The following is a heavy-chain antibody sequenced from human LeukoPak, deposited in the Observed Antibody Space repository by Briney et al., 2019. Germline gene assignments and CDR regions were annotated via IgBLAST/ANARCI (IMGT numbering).Heavy chain of an antibody. J-gene: IGHJ4*02. CDR1: GFTVSSNY. CDR3: ARGAPGYGSGSYYTSYYFDY. D-gene: IGHD3-10*01. CDR2: IYSGGST. Sequence: GGSLRLSYAASGFTVSSNYMSWVRQAPGKGLEWVSVIYSGGSTYYADSVKGRFTISRDNSKNTLYLQMNSLRAEDTAVYYCARGAPGYGSGSYYTSYYFDYWGQGTLVTVSS. V-gene: IGHV3-53*01.